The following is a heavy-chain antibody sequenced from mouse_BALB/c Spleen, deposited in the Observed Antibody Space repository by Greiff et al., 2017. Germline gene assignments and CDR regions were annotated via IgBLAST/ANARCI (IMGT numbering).Heavy chain of an antibody. J-gene: IGHJ4*01. D-gene: IGHD2-4*01. CDR3: AREYDYDGSYAMDY. Sequence: VQLQESGPGLVKPSQSLSLTCTVTGYSITSDYAWNWIRQFPGNKLEWMGYISYSGSTSYNPSLKSRISITRDTSKNQFFLQLNSVTTEDTATYYCAREYDYDGSYAMDYWGQGTSVTVSS. V-gene: IGHV3-2*02. CDR2: ISYSGST. CDR1: GYSITSDYA.